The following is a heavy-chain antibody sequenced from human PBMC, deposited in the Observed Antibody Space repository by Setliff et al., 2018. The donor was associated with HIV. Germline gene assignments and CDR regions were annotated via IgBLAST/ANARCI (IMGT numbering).Heavy chain of an antibody. CDR2: FDPEDGEI. CDR1: GYTLTELS. V-gene: IGHV1-24*01. Sequence: ASVKVSCKVSGYTLTELSRHWVRQTPGKGLEWMGGFDPEDGEIIYVKKFHGRVTVTEDTSTDTAYMELSSLTSEDTAVYFCATRSYYYDSSGHSSRGAFDIWGQGTMVTVSS. CDR3: ATRSYYYDSSGHSSRGAFDI. D-gene: IGHD3-22*01. J-gene: IGHJ3*02.